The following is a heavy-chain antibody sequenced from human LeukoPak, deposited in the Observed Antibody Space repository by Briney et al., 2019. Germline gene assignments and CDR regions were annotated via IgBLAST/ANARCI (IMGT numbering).Heavy chain of an antibody. Sequence: GGSLRLSCAASGFTFSSYGMHWVRQAPGKGLEWVAVISYDGSNKYYADSVKGRFTISRDNSKNTLYLQMNSLRAEDTAVYYCAKGGRFLEWLLPYYYYYGMDVWGQGTTVTVSS. CDR1: GFTFSSYG. CDR3: AKGGRFLEWLLPYYYYYGMDV. CDR2: ISYDGSNK. J-gene: IGHJ6*02. D-gene: IGHD3-3*01. V-gene: IGHV3-30*18.